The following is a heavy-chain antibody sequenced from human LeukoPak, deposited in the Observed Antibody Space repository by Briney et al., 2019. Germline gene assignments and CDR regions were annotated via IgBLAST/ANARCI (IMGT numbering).Heavy chain of an antibody. V-gene: IGHV1-18*01. Sequence: ASVKVSCKASGYTFTSYGINWVRQPPGQGLERMRWISAYNGNTNYAQKLQGRVTITTDTSTSTAYMELRSLRCDDTAVYYCARSGSCDYWGQGTLVTVSS. D-gene: IGHD1-14*01. J-gene: IGHJ4*02. CDR3: ARSGSCDY. CDR1: GYTFTSYG. CDR2: ISAYNGNT.